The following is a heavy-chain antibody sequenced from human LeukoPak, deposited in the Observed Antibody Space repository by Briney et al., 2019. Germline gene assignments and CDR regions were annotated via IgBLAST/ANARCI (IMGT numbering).Heavy chain of an antibody. V-gene: IGHV3-21*01. CDR3: ASYSNYGGPFDY. Sequence: GGSLRLSCAASGFTFSSYSMNWVRQAPGKGLEWVSSISSSSSYIYYADSVKGRFIISRDNAKNSLYLQMNSLRAEDTAVYYCASYSNYGGPFDYWGQGTLVTVSS. D-gene: IGHD4-11*01. J-gene: IGHJ4*02. CDR1: GFTFSSYS. CDR2: ISSSSSYI.